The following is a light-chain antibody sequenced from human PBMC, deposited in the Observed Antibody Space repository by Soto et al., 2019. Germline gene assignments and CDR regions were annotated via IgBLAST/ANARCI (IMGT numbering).Light chain of an antibody. Sequence: EIVLTQSPGTLSLSPGERATLSCRASQSVSSSYLAWYQQKPGQAPRLLIYVASSRATGIPDRFSGSGSGTDFTLTISRLEPEDFAVYYCQQYGSSPIFGQGTKLEI. CDR3: QQYGSSPI. V-gene: IGKV3-20*01. CDR2: VAS. J-gene: IGKJ2*01. CDR1: QSVSSSY.